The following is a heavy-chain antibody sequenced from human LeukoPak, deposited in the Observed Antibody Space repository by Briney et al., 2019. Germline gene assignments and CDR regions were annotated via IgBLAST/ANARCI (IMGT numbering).Heavy chain of an antibody. CDR1: GASLSTSY. V-gene: IGHV4-4*07. CDR3: ARDATTFGSDLRKNWYFDL. Sequence: SETLSLTCTVAGASLSTSYWNWIRQSAENGVEWIGRSYGLGITTYNPSLESRVTVSVDITKNQFSLNLTSVTAADTAVYYCARDATTFGSDLRKNWYFDLWGRGTLVTVSS. J-gene: IGHJ2*01. CDR2: SYGLGIT. D-gene: IGHD3-3*01.